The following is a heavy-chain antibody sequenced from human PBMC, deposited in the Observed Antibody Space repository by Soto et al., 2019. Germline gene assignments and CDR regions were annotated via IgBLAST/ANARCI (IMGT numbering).Heavy chain of an antibody. CDR2: IDWDDEK. CDR3: ARTPIRYVDWYYHMDV. D-gene: IGHD3-9*01. CDR1: GFSLSTSGMC. J-gene: IGHJ6*02. Sequence: SGPTLVNPTQTLTLTCTFSGFSLSTSGMCVSWIRQPPGKALGWLALIDWDDEKFYSTSLKTRLTISKDTSKNQVVLTMTNMAPVDTATYYCARTPIRYVDWYYHMDVWGQGTTVTVSS. V-gene: IGHV2-70*01.